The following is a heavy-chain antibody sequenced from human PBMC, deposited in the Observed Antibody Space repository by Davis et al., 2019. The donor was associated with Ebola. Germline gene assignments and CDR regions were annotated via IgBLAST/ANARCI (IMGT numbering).Heavy chain of an antibody. V-gene: IGHV3-7*01. Sequence: GESLKISCAASGFTFSGYWMSWVRQAPGKGLEWVANIKQDGSEKYYVDSVKGRFTISRDNAKNSLYLQMNSLRAEDTAVYYCARDPTIFGVPWGQGTLVTVSS. CDR2: IKQDGSEK. D-gene: IGHD3-3*01. J-gene: IGHJ4*02. CDR1: GFTFSGYW. CDR3: ARDPTIFGVP.